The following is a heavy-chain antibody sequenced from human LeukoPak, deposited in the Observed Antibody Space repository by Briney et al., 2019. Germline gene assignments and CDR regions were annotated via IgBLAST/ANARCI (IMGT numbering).Heavy chain of an antibody. CDR3: ARVRAGLVDY. J-gene: IGHJ4*02. V-gene: IGHV4-4*07. CDR1: GGSISSYY. CDR2: IYTSGGT. D-gene: IGHD6-13*01. Sequence: PSETLSLTCTVSGGSISSYYWSWIRQPAGKGLEWIGRIYTSGGTNYNPSLKSRVTISLDESKNQFSLKLSSVTAADTAVYYCARVRAGLVDYWGQGTMVTVSS.